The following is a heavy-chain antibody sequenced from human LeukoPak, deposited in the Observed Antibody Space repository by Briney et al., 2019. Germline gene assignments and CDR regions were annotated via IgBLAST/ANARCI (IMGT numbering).Heavy chain of an antibody. D-gene: IGHD3-16*01. J-gene: IGHJ5*02. CDR1: GFTFDDYA. Sequence: PGGSLRLSCAASGFTFDDYAMHWVRQAPGKGLEWVSGISWNSGSIGYADSVKGRFTISRDNAKNSLYLQMNSLRAEDTALYYCAKDIGEFDPWGQGTLVTVSS. CDR2: ISWNSGSI. V-gene: IGHV3-9*01. CDR3: AKDIGEFDP.